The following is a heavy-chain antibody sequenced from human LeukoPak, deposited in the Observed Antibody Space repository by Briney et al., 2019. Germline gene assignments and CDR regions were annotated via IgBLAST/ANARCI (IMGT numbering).Heavy chain of an antibody. Sequence: GGSLRLSCAASGVSFSTYWMSWGRQAPGKGLEWVANIKQDGSEKYYVDSVKGRFTISRDNPKNSLYLQMNSLRVEDTAVYYCARAWSYSTGWSNYWGQGTLVTVSS. CDR1: GVSFSTYW. D-gene: IGHD2-21*01. J-gene: IGHJ4*02. CDR2: IKQDGSEK. V-gene: IGHV3-7*04. CDR3: ARAWSYSTGWSNY.